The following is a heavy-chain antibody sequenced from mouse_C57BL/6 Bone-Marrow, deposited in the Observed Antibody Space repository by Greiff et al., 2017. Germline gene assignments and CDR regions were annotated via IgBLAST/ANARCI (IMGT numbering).Heavy chain of an antibody. Sequence: EVQLQQSGPGLVKPSQSLSLTCSVTGYSITSGYYWNWIRQFPGNKLEWRGYISYDGSNNYHPSLKNRRSITRDPSKNQFFLKLNSVTTEDTATNCCARVRDGYYVYFDYWCQGTSLTVAS. J-gene: IGHJ2*02. CDR2: ISYDGSN. V-gene: IGHV3-6*01. CDR1: GYSITSGYY. D-gene: IGHD2-3*01. CDR3: ARVRDGYYVYFDY.